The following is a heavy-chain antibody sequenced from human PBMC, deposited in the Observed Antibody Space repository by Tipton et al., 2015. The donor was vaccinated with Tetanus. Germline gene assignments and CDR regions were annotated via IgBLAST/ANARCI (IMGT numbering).Heavy chain of an antibody. J-gene: IGHJ6*02. V-gene: IGHV4-34*01. Sequence: TLSLTCAVYGGSSSGYYWSWIRQPPGKGLEWIGEINHSGSTNYNPSLKSRVTISVDTPKNQFSLKLSSVTAADTAVYYCARAIGSSSSYYYYGMDVWGQGTTVTVSS. CDR2: INHSGST. D-gene: IGHD6-6*01. CDR3: ARAIGSSSSYYYYGMDV. CDR1: GGSSSGYY.